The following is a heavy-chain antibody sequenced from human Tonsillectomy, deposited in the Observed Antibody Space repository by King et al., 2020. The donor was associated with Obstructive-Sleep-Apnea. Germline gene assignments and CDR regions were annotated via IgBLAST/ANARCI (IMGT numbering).Heavy chain of an antibody. CDR3: AKTYSSGSSLKPDYFDC. CDR2: ISARDGTT. CDR1: GFTFRNYA. Sequence: VQLVESGGGVVQPGGSLRLSCVASGFTFRNYAMTWVRQAPGKGLEWVSAISARDGTTHYAAYVKGRFTISRDNSTNTLSLQMSSLRAEDTAVYYCAKTYSSGSSLKPDYFDCWGQGTLVTVSS. D-gene: IGHD6-19*01. J-gene: IGHJ4*02. V-gene: IGHV3-23*04.